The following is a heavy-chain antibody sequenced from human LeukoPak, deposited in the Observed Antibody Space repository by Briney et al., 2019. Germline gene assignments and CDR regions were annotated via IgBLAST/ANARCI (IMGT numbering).Heavy chain of an antibody. D-gene: IGHD4-17*01. V-gene: IGHV3-23*01. Sequence: GGSLRLSCAASGFTFTSYGMGWVRQAPGKGLEWVSTISGSGVGTYYADSVKGRFTISRDISTNTLYLQMNSLRAEDTAVYYCARDSATVTTELDYWGQGTLVTVSS. CDR1: GFTFTSYG. CDR2: ISGSGVGT. CDR3: ARDSATVTTELDY. J-gene: IGHJ4*02.